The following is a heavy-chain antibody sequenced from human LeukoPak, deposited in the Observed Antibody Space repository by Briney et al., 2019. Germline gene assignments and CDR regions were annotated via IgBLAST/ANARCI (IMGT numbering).Heavy chain of an antibody. J-gene: IGHJ3*02. CDR1: GYSFTSYC. D-gene: IGHD6-13*01. V-gene: IGHV5-51*01. CDR2: IYPGDCDT. CDR3: ARQGRSWYGDAFDI. Sequence: AESLQISCKGSGYSFTSYCIGWVRQMPGKGVEWMRIIYPGDCDTRYSPSFQGQVTISADKSISTAYLQWSSLKASDTAMYYCARQGRSWYGDAFDIWGQGTMVTVSS.